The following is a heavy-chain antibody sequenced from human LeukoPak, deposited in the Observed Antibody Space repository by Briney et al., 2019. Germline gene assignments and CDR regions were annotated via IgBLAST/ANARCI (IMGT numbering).Heavy chain of an antibody. CDR3: ARNAAQRPSSTSSQNMDV. Sequence: RPGGSLRLSCAASGFTFDDYGMSWVRQAPGKGLEWVSGINWNGGSTGYADSVKGRFTISRDNAKNSLYLQMNSLRAEDTALYYCARNAAQRPSSTSSQNMDVWGKGTTVTVSS. D-gene: IGHD2-2*01. CDR2: INWNGGST. J-gene: IGHJ6*03. CDR1: GFTFDDYG. V-gene: IGHV3-20*04.